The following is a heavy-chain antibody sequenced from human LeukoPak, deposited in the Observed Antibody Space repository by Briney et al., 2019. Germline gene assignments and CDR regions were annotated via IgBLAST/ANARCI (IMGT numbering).Heavy chain of an antibody. Sequence: SETLSLTCTVSGGSISSSSYYWGWIRQPPGKGLEWIGSIYHSGSTNYNPSLKSRVTISVDKSKNQFSLKLSSVTAADTAVYYCARLAVVGYYDSSGPLDYWGQGTLVTVSS. CDR3: ARLAVVGYYDSSGPLDY. CDR1: GGSISSSSYY. CDR2: IYHSGST. V-gene: IGHV4-39*07. D-gene: IGHD3-22*01. J-gene: IGHJ4*02.